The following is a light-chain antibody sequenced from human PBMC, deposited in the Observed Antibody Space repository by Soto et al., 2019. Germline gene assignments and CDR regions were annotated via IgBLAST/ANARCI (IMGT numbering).Light chain of an antibody. Sequence: EIVMTQSPGTVSVFPGETVTLSCRASQSVSGYLDWFHQKPGQAPRLVLLRIFTRAIGVPARFSGSGSETEFTLTIRGLQSEDSGVYYCLQHYSWPWTFGQGTKVEI. J-gene: IGKJ1*01. CDR2: RIF. CDR1: QSVSGY. V-gene: IGKV3-15*01. CDR3: LQHYSWPWT.